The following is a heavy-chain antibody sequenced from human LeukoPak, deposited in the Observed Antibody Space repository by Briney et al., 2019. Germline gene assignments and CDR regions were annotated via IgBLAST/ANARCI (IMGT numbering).Heavy chain of an antibody. V-gene: IGHV1-18*01. CDR1: GYTFTSYG. D-gene: IGHD6-19*01. Sequence: ASVKVSCKASGYTFTSYGISWVRQAPGQGLEWMGWISAYNGNTNYTQKLQGRVTMTTDTSTSTAYMELRSLRSDDTAVYYCARVFEKIAVAGTGVAYYYMDVWGKGTTVTVSS. CDR3: ARVFEKIAVAGTGVAYYYMDV. J-gene: IGHJ6*03. CDR2: ISAYNGNT.